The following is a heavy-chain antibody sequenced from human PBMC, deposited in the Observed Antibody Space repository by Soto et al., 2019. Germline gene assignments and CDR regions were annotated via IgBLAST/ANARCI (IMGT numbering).Heavy chain of an antibody. Sequence: GASLKVSCKASGYIFTSYGISWVRQAPGQGLEWMGWISGYNGKTNYAQKLQGRVTMTTDTSTSTAYMELGNLRSDDTAMYYCARFYYDFWSGYSTSGWYFDLWGRGTLVTVSS. CDR2: ISGYNGKT. D-gene: IGHD3-3*01. CDR1: GYIFTSYG. CDR3: ARFYYDFWSGYSTSGWYFDL. J-gene: IGHJ2*01. V-gene: IGHV1-18*01.